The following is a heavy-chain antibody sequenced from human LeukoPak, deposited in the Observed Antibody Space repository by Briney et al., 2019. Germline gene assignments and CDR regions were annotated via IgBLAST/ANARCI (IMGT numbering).Heavy chain of an antibody. CDR1: GFTFSIAW. V-gene: IGHV3-15*01. CDR2: IKSKTDGGTT. Sequence: GGSLRLPCAASGFTFSIAWMSWVRQAPGKGLEWVGRIKSKTDGGTTDYAAPVKGRFTISRDDSKNTLYLQMNSLKTEDTAVYYCTTVTTVTEYYFDYWGQGTLVTVSS. CDR3: TTVTTVTEYYFDY. J-gene: IGHJ4*02. D-gene: IGHD4-17*01.